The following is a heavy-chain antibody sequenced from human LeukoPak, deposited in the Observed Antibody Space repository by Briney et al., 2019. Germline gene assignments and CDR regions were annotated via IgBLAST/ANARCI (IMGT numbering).Heavy chain of an antibody. Sequence: GGSLRLSCAASGFTFSSYAMHWVRQAPGKGLEWVAVITYDGSNKYYADSVKGRFTISRDNTKNSVYLQMSSLRAEDTAVYYCAREVWGPEYWGQGTLVTVSS. CDR1: GFTFSSYA. CDR3: AREVWGPEY. D-gene: IGHD1-14*01. CDR2: ITYDGSNK. J-gene: IGHJ4*02. V-gene: IGHV3-30-3*01.